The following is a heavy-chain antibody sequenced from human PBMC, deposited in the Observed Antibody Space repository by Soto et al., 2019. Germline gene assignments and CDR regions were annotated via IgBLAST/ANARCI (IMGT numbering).Heavy chain of an antibody. V-gene: IGHV3-21*01. CDR3: ARSSEDIVVVPAAIDGGMDV. CDR2: ISSSSSYI. Sequence: ESGGGLVKPGGSLRLSCAASGFTFSSYSMNWVRQAPGKGLEWVSSISSSSSYIYYADSVKGRFTISRDNAKNSLYLQMNSLRAEDTAVYYCARSSEDIVVVPAAIDGGMDVWGQGTTVTVSS. D-gene: IGHD2-2*02. CDR1: GFTFSSYS. J-gene: IGHJ6*02.